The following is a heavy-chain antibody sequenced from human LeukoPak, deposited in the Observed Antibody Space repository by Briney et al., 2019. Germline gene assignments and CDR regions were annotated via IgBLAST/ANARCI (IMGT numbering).Heavy chain of an antibody. D-gene: IGHD6-13*01. V-gene: IGHV3-9*01. CDR1: GFTFDDYG. Sequence: GGSLRLSCVVSGFTFDDYGMHWVRQAPGKGLEWVSGISWNSGSIGYADSVKGRFTISRDNAKNSEYLQMNNLRAEDTAVYYCLRDRGYSTYDCWGQGTLVTVSS. CDR3: LRDRGYSTYDC. J-gene: IGHJ4*02. CDR2: ISWNSGSI.